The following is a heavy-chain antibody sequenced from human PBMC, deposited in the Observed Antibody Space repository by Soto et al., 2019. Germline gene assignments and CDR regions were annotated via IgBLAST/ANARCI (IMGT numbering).Heavy chain of an antibody. CDR2: IIPIFGTA. CDR3: ARLWSRRIAIFGVVTKNADY. Sequence: SVKVSCKASGGTFSSYAISWVRQAPGQGLEWMGGIIPIFGTANYAQKFQGRVTITADESTSTAYMELSSLRSEDTAVYYCARLWSRRIAIFGVVTKNADYWGQGTLVTVSS. J-gene: IGHJ4*02. D-gene: IGHD3-3*01. V-gene: IGHV1-69*13. CDR1: GGTFSSYA.